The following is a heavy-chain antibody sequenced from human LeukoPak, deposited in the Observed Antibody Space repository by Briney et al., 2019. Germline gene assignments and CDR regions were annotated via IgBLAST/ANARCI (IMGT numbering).Heavy chain of an antibody. J-gene: IGHJ4*02. CDR1: GFTFSNYA. Sequence: GGSLRLSCAASGFTFSNYAMSWVRQAPGKGLEWVSSISDSGGSTYYADSVKGRFTISRDNSKNTLYLQMNSLRAEDTAVYYCARSRRRELLGTYFDYWGQGTLVTVSS. CDR2: ISDSGGST. D-gene: IGHD1-26*01. V-gene: IGHV3-23*01. CDR3: ARSRRRELLGTYFDY.